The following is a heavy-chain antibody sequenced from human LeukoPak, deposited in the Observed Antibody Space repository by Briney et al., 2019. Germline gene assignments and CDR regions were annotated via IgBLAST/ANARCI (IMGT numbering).Heavy chain of an antibody. J-gene: IGHJ4*02. CDR1: GFTFSDYY. CDR2: ISGSGGST. Sequence: GGSLRLSCAASGFTFSDYYMSWIRQARGKGLEWVSAISGSGGSTYYADSVKGRFTISRDNSKNTLYLQMNSLRAEDTAVYYCAKDYYYDSSGYFGPGESFDYWGQGTLVTVSS. V-gene: IGHV3-23*01. CDR3: AKDYYYDSSGYFGPGESFDY. D-gene: IGHD3-22*01.